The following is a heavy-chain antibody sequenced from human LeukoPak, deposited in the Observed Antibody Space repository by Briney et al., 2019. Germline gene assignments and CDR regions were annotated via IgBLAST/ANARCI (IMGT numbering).Heavy chain of an antibody. Sequence: GGSLRLSCAASGFTFSSYAMSWVRQAPGKGLEWVSAISGSGGSTCYADSVKGRFTISRDNSKNTLYLQMNSLRAEDTAVYYCAKRRTIFGVVMIDYWGQGTLVTVSS. V-gene: IGHV3-23*01. CDR1: GFTFSSYA. D-gene: IGHD3-3*01. CDR2: ISGSGGST. J-gene: IGHJ4*02. CDR3: AKRRTIFGVVMIDY.